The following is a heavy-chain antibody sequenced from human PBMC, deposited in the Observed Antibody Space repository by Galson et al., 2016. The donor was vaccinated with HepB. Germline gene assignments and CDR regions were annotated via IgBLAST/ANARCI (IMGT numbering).Heavy chain of an antibody. D-gene: IGHD3-3*01. V-gene: IGHV3-30-3*01. J-gene: IGHJ5*02. Sequence: LRLSCAASGFTFSSYTMHWVRQAPGKGLEWVAVISYDGGNTYYADSAKGRFTVSRDNPENTLYLQMNRLTPGDTALYYCARDLEFLSVGGSLDAWGQGTLVTVSS. CDR3: ARDLEFLSVGGSLDA. CDR1: GFTFSSYT. CDR2: ISYDGGNT.